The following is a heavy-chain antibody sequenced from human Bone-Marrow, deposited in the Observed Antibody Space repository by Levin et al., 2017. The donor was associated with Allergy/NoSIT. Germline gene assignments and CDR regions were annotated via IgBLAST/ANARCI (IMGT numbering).Heavy chain of an antibody. Sequence: PGGSLRLSCAASGFTFSSYSMNWVRQAPGKGLDWVSYVNGDSSVIYYADSVRGRFTISRDNAKNSLYLQMSSLRDEDTAVYYCARDYSYANDYWGQGALVTVSS. V-gene: IGHV3-48*02. D-gene: IGHD5-18*01. CDR1: GFTFSSYS. CDR2: VNGDSSVI. CDR3: ARDYSYANDY. J-gene: IGHJ4*02.